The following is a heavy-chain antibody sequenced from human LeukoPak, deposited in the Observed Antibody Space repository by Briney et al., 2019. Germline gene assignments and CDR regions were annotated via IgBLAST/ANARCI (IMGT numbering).Heavy chain of an antibody. CDR3: ARDKNWAFDY. CDR1: GFTFDDYA. J-gene: IGHJ4*02. D-gene: IGHD7-27*01. V-gene: IGHV3-9*01. CDR2: ISWNSGSI. Sequence: GGSLRLSCAASGFTFDDYAMHWVRQAPGKGLEWVSGISWNSGSIGYADSVKGRFTVSRDNAKNSLYLQMNSLRAEDTAVYYCARDKNWAFDYWGQGTLVTASS.